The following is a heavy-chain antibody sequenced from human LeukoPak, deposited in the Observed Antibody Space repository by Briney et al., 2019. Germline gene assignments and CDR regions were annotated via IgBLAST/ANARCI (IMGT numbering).Heavy chain of an antibody. V-gene: IGHV4-59*01. CDR2: IFYSGST. CDR1: DGSITSYY. CDR3: ARHGTSGTNLNWFDP. Sequence: SETLSLTCTVSDGSITSYYWNWIRQPPGKGLEWVGYIFYSGSTNYNPSLKSRVTISVDTSKNQFSLKLSSVTAADTAVYYCARHGTSGTNLNWFDPWGQGTLVTVSS. J-gene: IGHJ5*02. D-gene: IGHD1-1*01.